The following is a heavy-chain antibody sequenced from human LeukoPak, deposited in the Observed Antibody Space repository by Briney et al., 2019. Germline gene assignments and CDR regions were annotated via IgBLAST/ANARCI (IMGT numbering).Heavy chain of an antibody. V-gene: IGHV3-23*01. CDR2: ISGSGGST. D-gene: IGHD3-22*01. CDR3: TAITLTYYYDSSGLDY. Sequence: GGSLRLSCAASGFTFSSYAMSWVRQAPGKGLEWVSAISGSGGSTYYADSVKGRFTISRDNSKNTLYLQMNSLRAEDTAVYYCTAITLTYYYDSSGLDYWGQGTLVTVSS. J-gene: IGHJ4*02. CDR1: GFTFSSYA.